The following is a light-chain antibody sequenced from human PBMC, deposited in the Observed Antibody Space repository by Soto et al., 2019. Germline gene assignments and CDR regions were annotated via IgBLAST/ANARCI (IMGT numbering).Light chain of an antibody. V-gene: IGKV3-11*01. Sequence: EIVLTQSPATLSLSPGERATLSCRASQSINNYLAWYQQKPGQAPRLLIYEVSNRATGIPARFSGSGSGTDFTLAISSLEPEDVAVYYCQQRSNWPSITFGQGTRLEI. J-gene: IGKJ5*01. CDR2: EVS. CDR1: QSINNY. CDR3: QQRSNWPSIT.